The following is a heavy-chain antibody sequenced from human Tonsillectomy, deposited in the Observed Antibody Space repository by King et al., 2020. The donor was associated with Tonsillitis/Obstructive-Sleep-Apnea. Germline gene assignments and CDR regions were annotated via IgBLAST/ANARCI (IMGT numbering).Heavy chain of an antibody. J-gene: IGHJ4*02. D-gene: IGHD2-15*01. CDR2: INPSDGTT. CDR1: GYTFTTYY. Sequence: VQLVESGAEVKKPGASVRVSCKASGYTFTTYYMQWVRQAPGQGLEWMGIINPSDGTTSYAQKLQGRVTMTRDTSTSTVYMGLSSLTYEDTAMYYCGRGYCRSGGCFGGGDYWGQGTLVTVSS. CDR3: GRGYCRSGGCFGGGDY. V-gene: IGHV1-46*04.